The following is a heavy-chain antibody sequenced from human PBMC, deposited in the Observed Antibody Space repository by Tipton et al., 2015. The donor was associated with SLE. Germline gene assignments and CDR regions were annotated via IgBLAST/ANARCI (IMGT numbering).Heavy chain of an antibody. Sequence: LRLSCTVSGDSINNNNFYWAWIRQSPGEGLEWIGSNYNSGTTYYKTSLKSRVTISIDTSMKQFSLRLSSVTAADTAVYYCARQVTFGVVIRYFNLWGRGTQVTVSS. D-gene: IGHD3-3*01. CDR1: GDSINNNNFY. CDR3: ARQVTFGVVIRYFNL. V-gene: IGHV4-39*01. J-gene: IGHJ2*01. CDR2: NYNSGTT.